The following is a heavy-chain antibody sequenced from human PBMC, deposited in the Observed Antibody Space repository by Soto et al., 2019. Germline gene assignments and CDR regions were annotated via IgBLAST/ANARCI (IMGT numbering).Heavy chain of an antibody. CDR2: ISYDGSNK. V-gene: IGHV3-30-3*01. CDR3: ARDGGYDSSGYYLYFDY. D-gene: IGHD3-22*01. J-gene: IGHJ4*02. Sequence: GLSNRLSCPASRFTRSSYARHWVSKTPGKGLEWVAVISYDGSNKYYADSVKGRFTISRDNSKNTLYLQMNSLRAEDTAVYYCARDGGYDSSGYYLYFDYWGQGTLVTVSS. CDR1: RFTRSSYA.